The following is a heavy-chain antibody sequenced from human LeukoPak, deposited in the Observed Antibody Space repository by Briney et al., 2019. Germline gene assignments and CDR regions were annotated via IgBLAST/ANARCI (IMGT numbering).Heavy chain of an antibody. CDR3: ARDRGSGYMDV. CDR1: GGSISSGSYY. D-gene: IGHD3-10*01. Sequence: SETLSLTCTVSGGSISSGSYYWSWIRQPAGKGLEWIGRIYTSGSTNYNPSLKSRVTISVDTSKNQFSLKLSSVTAADTAVYYCARDRGSGYMDVWGKGTTVTVSS. V-gene: IGHV4-61*02. J-gene: IGHJ6*03. CDR2: IYTSGST.